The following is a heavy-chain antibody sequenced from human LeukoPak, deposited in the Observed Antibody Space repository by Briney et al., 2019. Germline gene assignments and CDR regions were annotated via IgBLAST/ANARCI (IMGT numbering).Heavy chain of an antibody. J-gene: IGHJ3*02. CDR3: ARDPHYYDSSGPLDAFDI. D-gene: IGHD3-22*01. CDR1: GGSISSGGYY. CDR2: IYYSGNT. V-gene: IGHV4-31*03. Sequence: SETLSLTCTVSGGSISSGGYYWSWIRQHPGKGLEWIGYIYYSGNTYYNPSLKSRVTISVDTSKNQFSLKLSSVTAADTAVYYCARDPHYYDSSGPLDAFDIWGPRTTVTVSS.